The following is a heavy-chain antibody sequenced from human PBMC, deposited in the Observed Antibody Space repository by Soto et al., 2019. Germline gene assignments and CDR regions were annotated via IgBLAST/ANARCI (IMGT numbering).Heavy chain of an antibody. D-gene: IGHD2-8*01. CDR1: GYTFINHY. V-gene: IGHV1-46*01. CDR2: INPSGRST. CDR3: ARDNSYNDNGWWFDP. Sequence: WASVKVSCKSSGYTFINHYMHWVRQAPGQGLGWLGIINPSGRSTTYAQKFQGRVTLTRDTSTSTDYMELRSLRSDDTAVYFCARDNSYNDNGWWFDPWGQGTLVTVSS. J-gene: IGHJ5*02.